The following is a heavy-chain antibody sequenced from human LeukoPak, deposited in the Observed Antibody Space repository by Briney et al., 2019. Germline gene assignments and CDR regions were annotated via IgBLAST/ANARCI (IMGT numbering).Heavy chain of an antibody. J-gene: IGHJ4*02. CDR3: AKDLDVVVLAATSFDY. CDR1: RFTFSSYA. Sequence: GGSLRLSCAASRFTFSSYAMSWVRQAPGKGLEWVSVISGSGRNTYYADSVKGRFTISRDNSKNTLYLQMNSLRAEDTAIYYCAKDLDVVVLAATSFDYWGQGTLVTVSS. V-gene: IGHV3-23*01. CDR2: ISGSGRNT. D-gene: IGHD2-15*01.